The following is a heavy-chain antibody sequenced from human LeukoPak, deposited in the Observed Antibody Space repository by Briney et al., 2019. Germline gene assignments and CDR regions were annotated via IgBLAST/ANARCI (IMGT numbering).Heavy chain of an antibody. D-gene: IGHD2-15*01. J-gene: IGHJ5*02. V-gene: IGHV4-34*01. Sequence: PSETLSLTCAVYGGSFSGYYWSWIRQPPGKGLEWIGGINHSGSTNYNPSLKSRVTISVDTSKNQFSLKLSSVTAADTAVYYCARGLIVVVVASWFDPWGQGTLVTVSS. CDR2: INHSGST. CDR1: GGSFSGYY. CDR3: ARGLIVVVVASWFDP.